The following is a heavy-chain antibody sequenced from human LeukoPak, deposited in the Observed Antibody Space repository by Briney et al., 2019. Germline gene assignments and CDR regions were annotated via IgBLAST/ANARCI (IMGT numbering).Heavy chain of an antibody. CDR3: VKGWPLGYCSSTSCYGGGPYYFDY. CDR2: ISSNGGST. Sequence: GGSLRLSCSASGFTFSSYAMHWVRQAPGKGLEYVSAISSNGGSTYYADSVKGRFTISRDNSKNTLYPQMSSLRAEDTAVYYCVKGWPLGYCSSTSCYGGGPYYFDYWGQGTLVTVSS. D-gene: IGHD2-2*01. V-gene: IGHV3-64D*06. J-gene: IGHJ4*02. CDR1: GFTFSSYA.